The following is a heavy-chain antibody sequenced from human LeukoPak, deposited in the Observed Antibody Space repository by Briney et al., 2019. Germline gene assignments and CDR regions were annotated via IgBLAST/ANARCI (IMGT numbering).Heavy chain of an antibody. V-gene: IGHV5-51*01. J-gene: IGHJ4*02. CDR1: GYSFTSYW. CDR3: ARLYYYDSSGYSGGFDY. D-gene: IGHD3-22*01. CDR2: IYPGDSDT. Sequence: GESLKTSCKGSGYSFTSYWIGWVRQMPGKGLEWMGIIYPGDSDTRYSPSFQGQVTISADKSISTAYLQWSSLKASDTAMYYCARLYYYDSSGYSGGFDYWGQGTLVTVSS.